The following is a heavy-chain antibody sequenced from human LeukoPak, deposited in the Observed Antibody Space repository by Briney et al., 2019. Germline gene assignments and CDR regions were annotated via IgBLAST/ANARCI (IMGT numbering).Heavy chain of an antibody. D-gene: IGHD2-2*01. CDR1: GFTFSSYA. CDR2: ISGSGGST. Sequence: GGSLRLSCAASGFTFSSYAMSSVRQAPGKGLEWVSAISGSGGSTYYADSVKGRFTISRDNSKNTLYLQMNSLRAEDTAVYYCANVAVGEYCSSTSCKGYYFDYWGQGTLVTVSS. J-gene: IGHJ4*02. V-gene: IGHV3-23*01. CDR3: ANVAVGEYCSSTSCKGYYFDY.